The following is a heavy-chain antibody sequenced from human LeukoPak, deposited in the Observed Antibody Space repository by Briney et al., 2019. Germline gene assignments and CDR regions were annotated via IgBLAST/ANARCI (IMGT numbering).Heavy chain of an antibody. V-gene: IGHV3-11*01. D-gene: IGHD3-22*01. CDR2: ISSSGSTI. CDR1: GFTFSDYY. Sequence: NPGGSLRLSCAASGFTFSDYYMSWIRQAPGKGLEWVSYISSSGSTIYYADSVKGRFTISRDNAKNSLYLQMNSLRAEDTAVYYCARDLDAYYDSSVRLPGYWGQGTLVTVSS. J-gene: IGHJ4*02. CDR3: ARDLDAYYDSSVRLPGY.